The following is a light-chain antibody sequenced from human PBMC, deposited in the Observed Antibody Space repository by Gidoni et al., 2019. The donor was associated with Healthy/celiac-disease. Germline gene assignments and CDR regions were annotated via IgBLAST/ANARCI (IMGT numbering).Light chain of an antibody. Sequence: DIQMTPSPSSLSASVGDRVTITCRASQSISSYLNWYQQKPGKAPKLLIYAASSLQSGVPSSFSGSGSGTDFTLTISSLQPEDFATYYCQQSYSTPPLTFXGXTKVEIK. CDR2: AAS. J-gene: IGKJ4*01. CDR3: QQSYSTPPLT. V-gene: IGKV1-39*01. CDR1: QSISSY.